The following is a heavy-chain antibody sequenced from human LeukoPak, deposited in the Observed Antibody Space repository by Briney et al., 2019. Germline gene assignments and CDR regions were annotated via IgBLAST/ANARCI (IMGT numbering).Heavy chain of an antibody. D-gene: IGHD2-21*02. V-gene: IGHV3-64*01. CDR3: ARAGNCGGDCYSRYAFDI. Sequence: GGSLRLSCAASGFTFSSYAMHWVRQAPGKGLEYVSANSSNGGSTYYANSVKGRFTISRDNSKNTLYLQMGSLRAEDMAVYYCARAGNCGGDCYSRYAFDIWGQGTMVTVSS. CDR2: NSSNGGST. J-gene: IGHJ3*02. CDR1: GFTFSSYA.